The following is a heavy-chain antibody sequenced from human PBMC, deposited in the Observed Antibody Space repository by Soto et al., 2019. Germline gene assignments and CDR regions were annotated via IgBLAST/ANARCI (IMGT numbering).Heavy chain of an antibody. V-gene: IGHV4-39*01. D-gene: IGHD6-6*01. Sequence: SETLSLTCTVSGGSISSSSYYWGWIRQPPGKGLEWIGSIYYSGSTYYNPSLKSRVTISVDTSKNQFSLKLSSVTAADTAVYYCARHPEYSSSYFDYWGQGTLVTVSS. J-gene: IGHJ4*02. CDR3: ARHPEYSSSYFDY. CDR1: GGSISSSSYY. CDR2: IYYSGST.